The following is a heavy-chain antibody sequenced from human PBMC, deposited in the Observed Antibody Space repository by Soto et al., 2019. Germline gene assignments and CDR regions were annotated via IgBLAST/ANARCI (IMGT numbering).Heavy chain of an antibody. CDR1: GGSISSGIYS. V-gene: IGHV4-30-2*01. CDR3: ARGRGYSGYDSYANWFDP. Sequence: TLSLTCAVSGGSISSGIYSWSWIRQPPGKGLEWIAYIYHSGSTYYNPSLKSRVTISVDRSKNQFSLKLSFVTAADTAVYYCARGRGYSGYDSYANWFDPWGQGILVTVSS. J-gene: IGHJ5*02. CDR2: IYHSGST. D-gene: IGHD5-12*01.